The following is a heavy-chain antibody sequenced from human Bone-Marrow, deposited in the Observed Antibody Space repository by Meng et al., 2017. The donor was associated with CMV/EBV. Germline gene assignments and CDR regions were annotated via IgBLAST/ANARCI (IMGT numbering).Heavy chain of an antibody. V-gene: IGHV1-2*02. CDR3: AAGDVDTAMDV. J-gene: IGHJ6*01. CDR2: INPNSGGT. D-gene: IGHD5-18*01. CDR1: GYTFTGYY. Sequence: GGSLRLSCKASGYTFTGYYMHWVRQAPGQGLEWMGWINPNSGGTNYAQKFQGRVTMTRDTSISTAYLELSRLRSDDTAVYYCAAGDVDTAMDVWGQGTTVTGYS.